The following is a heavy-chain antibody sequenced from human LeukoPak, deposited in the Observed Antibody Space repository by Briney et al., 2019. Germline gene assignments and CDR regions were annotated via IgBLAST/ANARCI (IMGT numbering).Heavy chain of an antibody. CDR1: GFTFSSYS. Sequence: GGSLRLSCAASGFTFSSYSMNWVRQAPGKGLEWVSSISSSSSYIYYANSVKGRFTISRDNAKNSLYLQMNSLRAEDTAEYYCAKRGGTESFYYYYYMDVWGKGTTVTVSS. J-gene: IGHJ6*03. CDR3: AKRGGTESFYYYYYMDV. D-gene: IGHD2-15*01. CDR2: ISSSSSYI. V-gene: IGHV3-21*04.